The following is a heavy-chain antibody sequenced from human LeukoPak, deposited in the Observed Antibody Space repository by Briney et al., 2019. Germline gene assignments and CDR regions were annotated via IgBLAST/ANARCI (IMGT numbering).Heavy chain of an antibody. CDR1: GDSINSLDL. CDR2: MYLSGTT. CDR3: AGLVGRYSSGLYYYYFDY. V-gene: IGHV4-4*02. J-gene: IGHJ4*02. D-gene: IGHD3-22*01. Sequence: SETLSLTCTVSGDSINSLDLWGWVRQPPGKGLEWIGEMYLSGTTHSNPSVKSRVTISIDKSKNQFFLNLSSVTAADTAVYYCAGLVGRYSSGLYYYYFDYWGQGTLVTVSS.